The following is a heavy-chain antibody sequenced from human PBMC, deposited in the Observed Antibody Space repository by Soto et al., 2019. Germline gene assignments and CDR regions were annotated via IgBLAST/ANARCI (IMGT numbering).Heavy chain of an antibody. CDR2: ISSSGGAI. Sequence: EVQLVESGGDLVQPGGSLRLSCAASGFIFSDYTMTWVRQAPGRGLEFVSHISSSGGAIFYAESVKGRFTVSRDNAKNSLYLQMNSLRDEDTAVYFCARDHGGSTWFVGVYYFFGMDVWGQGTAVPVSS. V-gene: IGHV3-48*02. J-gene: IGHJ6*02. CDR3: ARDHGGSTWFVGVYYFFGMDV. CDR1: GFIFSDYT. D-gene: IGHD3-10*01.